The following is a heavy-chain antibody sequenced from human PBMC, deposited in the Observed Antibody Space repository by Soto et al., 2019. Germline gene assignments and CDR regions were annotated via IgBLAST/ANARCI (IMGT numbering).Heavy chain of an antibody. V-gene: IGHV3-15*07. CDR1: GITFIYAW. CDR3: THVFSVAHPYSYF. D-gene: IGHD3-9*01. J-gene: IGHJ4*02. CDR2: IKSQAGGGTI. Sequence: EVQLVESGGGLVKPGGSLRLSCAASGITFIYAWMDWVRQAPGKRLEWVGRIKSQAGGGTIDYAAPVKGRFTISRDDSTNTVYLQMDSLKTEDTAVYYCTHVFSVAHPYSYFWGQGPRVTVSS.